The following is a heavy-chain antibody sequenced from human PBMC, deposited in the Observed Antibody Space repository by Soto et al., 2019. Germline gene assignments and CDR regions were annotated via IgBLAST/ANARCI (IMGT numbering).Heavy chain of an antibody. J-gene: IGHJ6*02. CDR2: IWYDGSNK. CDR3: ARAIEDTTYYHYGMEV. CDR1: GFTSSSYG. V-gene: IGHV3-33*01. D-gene: IGHD1-1*01. Sequence: PGESLKISCAASGFTSSSYGMHWVRQAPGKGLEWVAVIWYDGSNKYYADSVKGRFTISRDNSKNTLYLQMNSLRAEDTAVYYCARAIEDTTYYHYGMEVWGQGTTVTVSS.